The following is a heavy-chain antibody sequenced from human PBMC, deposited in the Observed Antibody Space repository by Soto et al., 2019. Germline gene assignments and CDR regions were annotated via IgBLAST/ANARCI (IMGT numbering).Heavy chain of an antibody. V-gene: IGHV4-59*01. J-gene: IGHJ4*02. CDR3: ASGWLVHLDY. CDR2: IYYSGST. CDR1: GGSISSYY. D-gene: IGHD6-19*01. Sequence: SETLSLTCTVSGGSISSYYWSWIRQPPGKGLEWIGYIYYSGSTNYNPSLKSRVTISVDTSKNQFSLKLSSVTAADTAVYYCASGWLVHLDYWGQGTLVTVSS.